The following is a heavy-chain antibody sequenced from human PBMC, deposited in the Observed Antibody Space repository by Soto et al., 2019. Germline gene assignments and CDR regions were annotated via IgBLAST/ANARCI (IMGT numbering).Heavy chain of an antibody. CDR1: GYMFTSYG. CDR3: ARDLGIAVAGLFQD. D-gene: IGHD6-19*01. V-gene: IGHV1-18*01. J-gene: IGHJ1*01. CDR2: ISTYNGNT. Sequence: QVQLVQSGAEVKKPGASIKVSCKASGYMFTSYGINRVRQAPGQGPEWMGWISTYNGNTNYAQKHQGRVTMTTDTSTSTAYMELKTLRSDDTAVYYCARDLGIAVAGLFQDWGQGTLVIVSS.